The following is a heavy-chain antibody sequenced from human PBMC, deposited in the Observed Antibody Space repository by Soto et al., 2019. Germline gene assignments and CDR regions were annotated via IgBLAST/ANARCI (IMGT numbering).Heavy chain of an antibody. CDR1: GFIFTDYY. D-gene: IGHD6-19*01. V-gene: IGHV3-11*01. Sequence: QVQLVESGGGLVEPGGSLRLSCTTSGFIFTDYYMNWIRQAPGKGLEWVSFISTSGGTIHYADSVKGRFTISRDNAKHSLYLQMNSLRDEDTAVYYCARDLERTPVAGADYWGQGTLVTVSS. CDR3: ARDLERTPVAGADY. J-gene: IGHJ4*02. CDR2: ISTSGGTI.